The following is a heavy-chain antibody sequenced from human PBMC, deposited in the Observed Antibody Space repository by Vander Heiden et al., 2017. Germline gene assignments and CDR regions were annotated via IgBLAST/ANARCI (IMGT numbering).Heavy chain of an antibody. J-gene: IGHJ2*01. Sequence: EVPLVQSGAEVNKPGESLTISCQGSGYSFAGYWIGWVRQMPGKGLEWMGIIYPGDSDTRYSPSFQGQVTISVDKSISTAYLQWSGLKASDTAMYYCARRFSGSYAYWYFDLWGRGTLVTVSS. CDR3: ARRFSGSYAYWYFDL. V-gene: IGHV5-51*01. D-gene: IGHD1-26*01. CDR1: GYSFAGYW. CDR2: IYPGDSDT.